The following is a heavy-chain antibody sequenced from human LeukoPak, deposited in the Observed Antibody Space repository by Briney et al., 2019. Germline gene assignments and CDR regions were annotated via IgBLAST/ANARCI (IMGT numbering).Heavy chain of an antibody. CDR1: GVSISSSNSY. CDR2: INHSGST. V-gene: IGHV4-39*07. J-gene: IGHJ4*02. Sequence: SETLSLTCTVSGVSISSSNSYWGWIRQPPGKGLEWIGEINHSGSTNYNPSLKSRVTISVDTSKNQFSLKLSSVTAADTAVYYCARPGSYGYGSGWYYWGQGTLVTVSS. CDR3: ARPGSYGYGSGWYY. D-gene: IGHD5-18*01.